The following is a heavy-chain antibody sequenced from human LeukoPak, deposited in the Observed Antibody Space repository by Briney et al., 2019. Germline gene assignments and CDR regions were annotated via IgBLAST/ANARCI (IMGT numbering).Heavy chain of an antibody. V-gene: IGHV3-23*01. CDR3: ATGVSNGAPPVVNFDY. CDR1: GFTFSSYA. D-gene: IGHD5-18*01. CDR2: ISGCGGGT. J-gene: IGHJ4*02. Sequence: GGSLRLSCAAFGFTFSSYAMSWVRQAPGKGLEWVSAISGCGGGTYYADSVKGRFTISRDNSKNTLYLQMNSLRAEDTAVYYCATGVSNGAPPVVNFDYWGQGTLVTVSS.